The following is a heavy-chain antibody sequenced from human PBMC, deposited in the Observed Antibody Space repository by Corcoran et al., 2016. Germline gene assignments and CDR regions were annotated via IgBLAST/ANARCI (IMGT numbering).Heavy chain of an antibody. V-gene: IGHV1-46*01. J-gene: IGHJ5*02. CDR3: ARDSADSSDCYNWFDP. D-gene: IGHD3-22*01. Sequence: QVRLVQSGAEVKKPGASVKVSCKASGYTFTSHYLHWVRQAPGQGLEWMGMINPSGDFTTYAQRLQGRITMTSDTSTSTVYMELSSLRSEDTALYYWARDSADSSDCYNWFDPWGQGTLVTVSS. CDR1: GYTFTSHY. CDR2: INPSGDFT.